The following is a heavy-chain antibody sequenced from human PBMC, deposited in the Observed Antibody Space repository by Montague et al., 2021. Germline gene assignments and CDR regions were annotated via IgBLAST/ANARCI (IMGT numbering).Heavy chain of an antibody. V-gene: IGHV4-34*01. J-gene: IGHJ3*02. CDR3: ARARAEWAAFDT. CDR1: GGSFSGYY. D-gene: IGHD1-14*01. Sequence: SETLSLTCAVYGGSFSGYYWTWIRQLPGKGLEWIGEINHSGSTNDNPSLKSRLTISVDTSKNQFSLNLSSVTAADTAVYYCARARAEWAAFDTWGQGTMVTVSS. CDR2: INHSGST.